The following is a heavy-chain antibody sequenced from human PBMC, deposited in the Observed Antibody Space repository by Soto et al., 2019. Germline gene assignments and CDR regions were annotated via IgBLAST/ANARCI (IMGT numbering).Heavy chain of an antibody. V-gene: IGHV3-15*07. CDR1: GFTFSNAW. Sequence: GGSLRLSCAASGFTFSNAWMNLVRQAPGKGLEWVGRSKSKTDGGTTDYAAPVKGRFTISRDDSKNTLYLQMNSLKTEDTAVYYCTTINLVGTNGVRYYYYYGMDVWGQGTTVTVSS. D-gene: IGHD2-8*01. J-gene: IGHJ6*02. CDR2: SKSKTDGGTT. CDR3: TTINLVGTNGVRYYYYYGMDV.